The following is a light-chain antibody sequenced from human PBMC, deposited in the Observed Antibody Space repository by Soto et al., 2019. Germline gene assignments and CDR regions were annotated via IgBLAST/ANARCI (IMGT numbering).Light chain of an antibody. Sequence: QSALTQPRSASGSPGQSVTISCTGTSSDVGGYNYVSWYQQHPGKAPKLMIYEVSKRPSGVPDRFSGSKSGNTASLTVSGLQAEDDADYYCRSYAARNSVVFGGGTKLTVL. CDR2: EVS. V-gene: IGLV2-8*01. CDR1: SSDVGGYNY. CDR3: RSYAARNSVV. J-gene: IGLJ2*01.